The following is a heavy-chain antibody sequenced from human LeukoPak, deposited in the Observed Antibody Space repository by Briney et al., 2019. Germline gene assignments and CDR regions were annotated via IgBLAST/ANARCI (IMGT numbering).Heavy chain of an antibody. J-gene: IGHJ4*02. CDR3: ARSQYSSGWKVFDY. D-gene: IGHD6-19*01. Sequence: SETLSLTCAVYGGSFSGYYWSWIRQPPGKGLEWIGEINHSGSTNYNPSLKSRVTISVDTSKNQFSLKLSSVTAADTAVYYCARSQYSSGWKVFDYWGQGTLVTVSS. CDR1: GGSFSGYY. V-gene: IGHV4-34*01. CDR2: INHSGST.